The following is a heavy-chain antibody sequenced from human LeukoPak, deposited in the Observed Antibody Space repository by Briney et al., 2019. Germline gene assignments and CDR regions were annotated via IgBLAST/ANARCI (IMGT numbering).Heavy chain of an antibody. D-gene: IGHD6-19*01. J-gene: IGHJ6*02. CDR1: GFTFSSYE. CDR3: PRDAPPRSIAVAVGYYGMDV. Sequence: PGGSLRLSCAASGFTFSSYEMNWVRQAPGKGLEWVSYIRSSGSSIYYADSVKGRFTISRDNAKSSLYLQMNSLRAETTAVYYCPRDAPPRSIAVAVGYYGMDVWGQGTTVTVSS. CDR2: IRSSGSSI. V-gene: IGHV3-48*03.